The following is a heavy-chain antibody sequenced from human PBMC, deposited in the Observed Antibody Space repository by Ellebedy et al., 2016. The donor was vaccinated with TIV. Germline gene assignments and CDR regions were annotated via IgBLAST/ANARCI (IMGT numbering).Heavy chain of an antibody. D-gene: IGHD1-1*01. J-gene: IGHJ4*02. Sequence: GESLKISCAASGFPFSDYYMSWIRQAPGKGLEWVSFITSGGTIYYAASVKGRVTISRDNAKNSLYLHMNSLRAEDTAVYYCARLDWSDVDLRHFYFDYWGQGTQVTVSS. V-gene: IGHV3-11*01. CDR3: ARLDWSDVDLRHFYFDY. CDR2: ITSGGTI. CDR1: GFPFSDYY.